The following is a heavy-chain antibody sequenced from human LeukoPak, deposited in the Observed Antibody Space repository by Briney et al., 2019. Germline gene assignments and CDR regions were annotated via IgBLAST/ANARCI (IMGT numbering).Heavy chain of an antibody. D-gene: IGHD4-17*01. CDR1: GYTFTSYY. J-gene: IGHJ4*02. CDR2: INPSGGST. V-gene: IGHV1-46*01. Sequence: ASVKVSCKASGYTFTSYYMHWVRQAPGQGLEWMGIINPSGGSTSYAQKFQGRVTMTRDTSTSTVYMGLSSLRSEDTAVYYCARDTHGDDIDYWGQGTLVTVSS. CDR3: ARDTHGDDIDY.